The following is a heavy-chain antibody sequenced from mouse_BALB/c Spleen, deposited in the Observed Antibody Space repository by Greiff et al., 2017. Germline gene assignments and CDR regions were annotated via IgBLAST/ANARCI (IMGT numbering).Heavy chain of an antibody. Sequence: QVQLQQSGAELMKPGASVKISCKATGYTFSSYWIEWVKQRPGHGLEWIGEILPGSGSTNYNEKFKGKATFTADTSSNTAYMQRSSLTSEDSAVYYCARGTTATRAMDYWGQGTSVTGSS. CDR2: ILPGSGST. V-gene: IGHV1-9*01. CDR1: GYTFSSYW. CDR3: ARGTTATRAMDY. D-gene: IGHD1-2*01. J-gene: IGHJ4*01.